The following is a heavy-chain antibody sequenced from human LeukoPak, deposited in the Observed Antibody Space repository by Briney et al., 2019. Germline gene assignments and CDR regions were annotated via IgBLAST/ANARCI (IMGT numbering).Heavy chain of an antibody. J-gene: IGHJ4*02. CDR3: ARGDFAYYFDS. Sequence: SQTLSLTCSVSGGSISTGDYYWSWIRQPPGKGLEWIGYIFYTGSTYYNPSLKSRVTISVDTSKSQFSLKLSSVTAADTAVYYCARGDFAYYFDSWGQGTLVTVSS. CDR2: IFYTGST. CDR1: GGSISTGDYY. V-gene: IGHV4-30-4*08.